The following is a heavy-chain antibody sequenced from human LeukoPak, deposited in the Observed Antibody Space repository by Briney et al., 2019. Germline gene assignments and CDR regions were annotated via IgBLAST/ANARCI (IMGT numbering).Heavy chain of an antibody. CDR1: ECTFSGYA. CDR2: ISYDGSNK. J-gene: IGHJ4*02. V-gene: IGHV3-30*04. Sequence: GGSLRLSCAASECTFSGYAMHWVRQAPGKGLEWVAVISYDGSNKYYADSVKGRFTISRDNSKNTLYLQMNSLRAEDTAVYYCARGQYFEDYWGQGTLVTVSS. CDR3: ARGQYFEDY. D-gene: IGHD2/OR15-2a*01.